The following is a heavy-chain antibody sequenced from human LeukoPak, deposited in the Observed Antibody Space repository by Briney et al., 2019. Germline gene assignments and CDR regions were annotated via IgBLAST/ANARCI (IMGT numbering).Heavy chain of an antibody. V-gene: IGHV4-34*01. CDR2: INHSGST. CDR1: SGSFSGYY. D-gene: IGHD3-22*01. Sequence: SETLSLTCVVYSGSFSGYYWSWIRQPPGEGLEWIGEINHSGSTNYNPSLKSRVTISVDTSKNQFSLKLSSVTAADTAVYYCARSGPGEYDSSGYHDYWGQGTLVTVSS. CDR3: ARSGPGEYDSSGYHDY. J-gene: IGHJ4*02.